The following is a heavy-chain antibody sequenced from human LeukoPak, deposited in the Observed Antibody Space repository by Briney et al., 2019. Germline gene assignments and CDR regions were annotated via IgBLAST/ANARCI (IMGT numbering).Heavy chain of an antibody. CDR1: GYTFTGYY. CDR2: FTPNSGGT. V-gene: IGHV1-2*02. Sequence: ASVKVSCKASGYTFTGYYMHWVRQAPGQGLEWMGWFTPNSGGTNYAQKFQGRVTMTRGTSISTAYMELSRLRSDDTAVYYCAGGYRSGYYYYYYMDVWGKGTTVTVSS. D-gene: IGHD6-25*01. CDR3: AGGYRSGYYYYYYMDV. J-gene: IGHJ6*03.